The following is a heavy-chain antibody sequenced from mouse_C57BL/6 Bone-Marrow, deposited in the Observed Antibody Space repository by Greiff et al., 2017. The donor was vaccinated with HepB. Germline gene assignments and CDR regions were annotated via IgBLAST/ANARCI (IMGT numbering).Heavy chain of an antibody. CDR3: TRDRVLPYAMDY. D-gene: IGHD2-14*01. CDR1: GFTFSSYA. J-gene: IGHJ4*01. Sequence: EVKLMESGEGLVKPGGSLKLSCAASGFTFSSYAMSWVRQTPEKRLEWVAYISSGGDYIYYADTVKGRFTISRDNARNTLYLQMSSLKSEDTAMYYCTRDRVLPYAMDYWGQGTSVTVSS. V-gene: IGHV5-9-1*02. CDR2: ISSGGDYI.